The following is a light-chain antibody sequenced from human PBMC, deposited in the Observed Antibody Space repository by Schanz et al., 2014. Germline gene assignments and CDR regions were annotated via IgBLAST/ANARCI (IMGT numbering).Light chain of an antibody. CDR1: SSDVGSYNL. V-gene: IGLV2-14*02. CDR2: EGS. CDR3: CSYTRSTTHV. Sequence: QSALTQPASVSGSPGQSITISCTGTSSDVGSYNLVSWYQQHPGKAPKLMIYEGSKRPSGVSNRFSGSKSGNTASLTISGLQAEDEADYYCCSYTRSTTHVFGTGTKLTVL. J-gene: IGLJ1*01.